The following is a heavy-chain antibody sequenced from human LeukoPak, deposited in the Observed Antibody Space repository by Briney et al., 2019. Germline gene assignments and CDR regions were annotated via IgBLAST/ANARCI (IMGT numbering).Heavy chain of an antibody. J-gene: IGHJ3*02. CDR1: GGSISSYY. D-gene: IGHD3-22*01. CDR3: ARVYYYDSSGYYYRAPSTSLNAFDI. Sequence: SETLSLTCTVSGGSISSYYWSWIRQPPGKGLEWIGYIYYSGSTNYNPSLKSRVTVSVDTSRNQFSLKLSSVTAADTAVYYCARVYYYDSSGYYYRAPSTSLNAFDIWGQGTMVTVSS. V-gene: IGHV4-59*01. CDR2: IYYSGST.